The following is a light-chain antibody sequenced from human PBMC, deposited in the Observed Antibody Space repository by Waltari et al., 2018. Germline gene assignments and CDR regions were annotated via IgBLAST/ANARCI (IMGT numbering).Light chain of an antibody. J-gene: IGKJ1*01. CDR1: QPLNSYY. CDR2: GAS. CDR3: QQSGTSPPTWT. Sequence: EIVLTQSPGTLSLSPGERATLSCRASQPLNSYYLTWYQQKPGQAPRLLIYGASTRATGIPDRFVGSGSGTDFTLTISRLEPEDFAVYYCQQSGTSPPTWTFGQGTKVEIK. V-gene: IGKV3-20*01.